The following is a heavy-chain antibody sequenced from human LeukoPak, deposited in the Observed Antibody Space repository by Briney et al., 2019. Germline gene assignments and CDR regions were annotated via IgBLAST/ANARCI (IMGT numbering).Heavy chain of an antibody. V-gene: IGHV3-23*01. J-gene: IGHJ4*02. Sequence: GESLRLSCAASGFTFSSYAMSWVRQAPGKGLEWVSGISTSGGSTSYADSVKGRFTISRDNPRNTLYMEMNSLRAEDTAVYYCAIMHPYYDGSGYWVQWGQGTLVTVSS. CDR2: ISTSGGST. CDR1: GFTFSSYA. CDR3: AIMHPYYDGSGYWVQ. D-gene: IGHD3-22*01.